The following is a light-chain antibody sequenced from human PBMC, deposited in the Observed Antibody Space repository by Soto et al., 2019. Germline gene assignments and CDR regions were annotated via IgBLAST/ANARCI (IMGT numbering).Light chain of an antibody. CDR2: EDS. J-gene: IGLJ1*01. V-gene: IGLV2-23*01. CDR3: CSYAAHYV. CDR1: SSDVGSYNL. Sequence: QSVLTQPASVSGSPGQSITISCTGTSSDVGSYNLVSWYQQHPGKAPKLMIYEDSKRPSGFSTRFSGSKSGNTASLSISGLQAEDEADYYCCSYAAHYVFGTGTKVTV.